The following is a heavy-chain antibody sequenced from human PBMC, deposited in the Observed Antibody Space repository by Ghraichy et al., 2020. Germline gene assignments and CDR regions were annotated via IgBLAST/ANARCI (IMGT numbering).Heavy chain of an antibody. CDR1: GYTFTSYD. CDR3: SHSAPSRTVTTPGHSYYYYYGMDV. CDR2: MNPNSGNT. Sequence: ASVKVSCKASGYTFTSYDINWVRQATGQGLEWMGWMNPNSGNTGYAQKFQGRVTMTRNTSISTAYMELSSLRSEDTAVYYCSHSAPSRTVTTPGHSYYYYYGMDVWGQGTTVTVSS. V-gene: IGHV1-8*01. D-gene: IGHD4-17*01. J-gene: IGHJ6*02.